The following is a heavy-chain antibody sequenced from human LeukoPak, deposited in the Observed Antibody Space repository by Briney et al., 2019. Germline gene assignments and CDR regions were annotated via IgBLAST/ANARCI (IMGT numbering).Heavy chain of an antibody. CDR3: ARARYGAPFDP. D-gene: IGHD3-10*01. Sequence: SQTLSLTCTVSGGSISSGGYYWSWIRQPPGKGLEWIGYIYHSGSTYYNPSLKSRVTISVDRSKNQLSLKLSSVTAADTAVYYCARARYGAPFDPWGQGTLVTVSS. V-gene: IGHV4-30-2*01. CDR1: GGSISSGGYY. J-gene: IGHJ5*02. CDR2: IYHSGST.